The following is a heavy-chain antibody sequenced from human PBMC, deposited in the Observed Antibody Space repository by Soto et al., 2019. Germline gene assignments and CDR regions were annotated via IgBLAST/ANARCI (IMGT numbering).Heavy chain of an antibody. D-gene: IGHD1-20*01. J-gene: IGHJ4*02. CDR2: IYYTGST. CDR3: AGDSLGITGPGTFDS. V-gene: IGHV4-30-4*01. Sequence: PSETLSLTCTVSGGSINSGDYYWSWIRQPPGKGLEWIGYIYYTGSTHYNPSLKSRVSMSIDMSKSQFSLRLSSATAADTAVYSFAGDSLGITGPGTFDSWGQGTLVTVSS. CDR1: GGSINSGDYY.